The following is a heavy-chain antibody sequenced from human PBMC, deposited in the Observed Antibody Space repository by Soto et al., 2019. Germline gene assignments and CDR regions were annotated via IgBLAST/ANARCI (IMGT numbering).Heavy chain of an antibody. CDR1: GYTLTRYS. CDR3: AILGTYYFDNSDNYFDF. D-gene: IGHD3-22*01. Sequence: VKVSCKASGYTLTRYSIHWVRQAPGQRIEWMGWINAGNGNTKFSQKFQGRVTITRDTSASTAYMELRGLRSEDTAVYYCAILGTYYFDNSDNYFDFWGQGTLVTVSS. V-gene: IGHV1-3*01. CDR2: INAGNGNT. J-gene: IGHJ4*02.